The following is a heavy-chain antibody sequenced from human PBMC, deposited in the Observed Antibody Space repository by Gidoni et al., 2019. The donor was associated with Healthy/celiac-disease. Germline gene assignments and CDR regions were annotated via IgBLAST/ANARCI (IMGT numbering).Heavy chain of an antibody. CDR1: GLPFSSYW. J-gene: IGHJ3*02. CDR3: ARDRPAGDI. CDR2: IKQDGSEK. Sequence: EVQLVESGGGLVQPGGSLRLSCAASGLPFSSYWMSWVRQAPGKGVGWVANIKQDGSEKYYVDSVKGRFTISRDNAKNSLYLQMNSLRAEDTAVYYCARDRPAGDIWGQGTMVTVSS. V-gene: IGHV3-7*03.